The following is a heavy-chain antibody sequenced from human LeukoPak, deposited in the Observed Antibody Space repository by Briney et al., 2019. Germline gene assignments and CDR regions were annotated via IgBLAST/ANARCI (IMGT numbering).Heavy chain of an antibody. Sequence: GGSLRLSCAGSGFRFSTYSIKWVRQAPGKGMEWVSSISSSSSYIYYADSVKGRFTISRDNAKNSLYLQMNSLRAEDTAVYYCARVGYSSGWGQGTLVTVSS. J-gene: IGHJ4*02. D-gene: IGHD6-19*01. V-gene: IGHV3-21*01. CDR3: ARVGYSSG. CDR1: GFRFSTYS. CDR2: ISSSSSYI.